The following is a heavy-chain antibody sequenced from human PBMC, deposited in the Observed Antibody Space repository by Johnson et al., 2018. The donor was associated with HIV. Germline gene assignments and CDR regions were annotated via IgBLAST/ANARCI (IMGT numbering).Heavy chain of an antibody. CDR3: ARSGGYPNAFDI. Sequence: QVLLVESGGGVVQPGKSLRLSCAASGFTFSSSAMHWVRQAPGQGLQWVALISYDGSIKYYADSVKGRFTISRDNSKNSLFLQMNRLGVEDTAVYYCARSGGYPNAFDIWGQGAMVTVSS. CDR2: ISYDGSIK. CDR1: GFTFSSSA. D-gene: IGHD6-13*01. V-gene: IGHV3-30*14. J-gene: IGHJ3*02.